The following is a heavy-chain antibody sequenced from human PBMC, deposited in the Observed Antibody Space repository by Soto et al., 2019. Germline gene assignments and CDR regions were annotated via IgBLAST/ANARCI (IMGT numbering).Heavy chain of an antibody. CDR3: ARGTMLRGPGYYYAMDV. V-gene: IGHV4-31*03. CDR1: GDSISRNGYF. Sequence: SETLSLTCTVSGDSISRNGYFWTWIRQHPGKGLEWIGYIYYSGSSYYNPSLKSRVIISVDTSKNHFSLNLTAVTAADTAVYYCARGTMLRGPGYYYAMDVWGQGTTVTVSS. J-gene: IGHJ6*02. D-gene: IGHD3-10*01. CDR2: IYYSGSS.